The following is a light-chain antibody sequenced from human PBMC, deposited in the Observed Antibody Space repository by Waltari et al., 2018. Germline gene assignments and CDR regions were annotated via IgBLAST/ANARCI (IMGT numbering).Light chain of an antibody. CDR3: SSDAVSNNFYD. J-gene: IGLJ1*01. V-gene: IGLV2-8*01. Sequence: QSALTQPPSASGSPGQSVTISCTGTGSGGSVSWYQQLPGKAPKLLIYEVSKRPSGAPDRCSGSKSGNTASLAVSGLQAEDEGDYYCSSDAVSNNFYDFGSGTKVTVL. CDR1: GSGGS. CDR2: EVS.